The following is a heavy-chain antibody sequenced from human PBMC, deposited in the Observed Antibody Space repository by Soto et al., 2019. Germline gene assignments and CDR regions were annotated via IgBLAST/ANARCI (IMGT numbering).Heavy chain of an antibody. D-gene: IGHD6-13*01. CDR1: GGTFSSYA. V-gene: IGHV1-69*06. J-gene: IGHJ4*02. CDR3: ARNFDIAATGTAFDS. Sequence: SVKVSCKASGGTFSSYAISWVRQAPGQGPEWMGGIIPMYGTVNYAQKFQDRVTIIADTSTSTAYMELSSLRSEDTAVYYCARNFDIAATGTAFDSWGRGVLVTVSS. CDR2: IIPMYGTV.